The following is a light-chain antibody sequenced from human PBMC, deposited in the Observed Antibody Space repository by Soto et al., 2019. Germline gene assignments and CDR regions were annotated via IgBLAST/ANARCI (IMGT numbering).Light chain of an antibody. V-gene: IGKV1-39*01. J-gene: IGKJ1*01. CDR3: QQSYSPFWT. CDR2: GSS. Sequence: DIQMTQSPSSLSASVGDRVTITCRASQSISTHLNWYQQKAGKAPKLLISGSSSLQSGVPSRFSGSGFGTDFTLTISSLQPEDFATYHCQQSYSPFWTFGQGTKVDIK. CDR1: QSISTH.